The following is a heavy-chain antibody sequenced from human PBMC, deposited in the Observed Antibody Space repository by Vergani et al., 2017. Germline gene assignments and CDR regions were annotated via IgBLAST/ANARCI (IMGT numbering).Heavy chain of an antibody. CDR2: ISYDGSNK. D-gene: IGHD1-7*01. Sequence: QVQLVESGGGVVQPGRSLRLSCAASGFTFSSYGMHWVRQAPGKGLEWVAVISYDGSNKYYADSVKGRFTISRDKSKNTLYLQMNSLRAEDTAVYYCAKEYNWNYDLDYWGQGTLVTVSS. V-gene: IGHV3-30*18. CDR3: AKEYNWNYDLDY. J-gene: IGHJ4*02. CDR1: GFTFSSYG.